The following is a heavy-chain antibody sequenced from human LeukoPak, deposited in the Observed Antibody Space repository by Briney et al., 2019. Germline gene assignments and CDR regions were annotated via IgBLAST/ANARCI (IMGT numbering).Heavy chain of an antibody. CDR3: ARDGQLLIGYFQH. J-gene: IGHJ1*01. Sequence: PGGSLRLSCAASGFTISGNYMSWVRQAPGRGLEWVSVIYSGGSTYYADSVKGRFTISRDNSKNTLYLQMNSLRAEDTAVYYCARDGQLLIGYFQHWGQGTLVTVSS. CDR2: IYSGGST. V-gene: IGHV3-66*01. D-gene: IGHD3-10*01. CDR1: GFTISGNY.